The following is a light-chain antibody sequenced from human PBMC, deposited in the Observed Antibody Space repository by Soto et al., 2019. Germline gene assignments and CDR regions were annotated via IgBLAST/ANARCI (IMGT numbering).Light chain of an antibody. CDR2: GAS. CDR3: QQRSNWPSIS. J-gene: IGKJ5*01. CDR1: QSVSNY. Sequence: EIVLTQSPATLSLSPGERATLSCRASQSVSNYLAWYQQKPGQAPRLLIYGASNRATGIPARFSGSGSGTDFSLTISSREPEDCAVYYCQQRSNWPSISFGQGTRLEIK. V-gene: IGKV3-11*01.